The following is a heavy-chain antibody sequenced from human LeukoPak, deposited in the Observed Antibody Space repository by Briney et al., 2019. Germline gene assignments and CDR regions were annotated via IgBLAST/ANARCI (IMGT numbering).Heavy chain of an antibody. Sequence: ASVKVSCKASGYTFTSYGISWVRQAPGQGLEWMGWISAYNGNTNYAQKLQGRVTMTTDTSTSTAYMELRSLRSDDTAVYYCARDSLPYYYDSSGQFDPWGQGTLVTVSS. D-gene: IGHD3-22*01. J-gene: IGHJ5*02. V-gene: IGHV1-18*01. CDR3: ARDSLPYYYDSSGQFDP. CDR1: GYTFTSYG. CDR2: ISAYNGNT.